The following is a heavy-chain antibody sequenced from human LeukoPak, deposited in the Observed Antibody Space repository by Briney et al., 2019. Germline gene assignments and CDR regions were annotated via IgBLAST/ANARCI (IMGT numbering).Heavy chain of an antibody. Sequence: KPSETLSLTCTVSGGSVSSGSYYWSWIRQPPGKGLEWIGYIDYSGSTNYNPSLKRRVTISVDTSKTQFSVKLSSVTAADTAVYYCARDTTPTGGDAFDIWGQGTMVTVSS. J-gene: IGHJ3*02. V-gene: IGHV4-61*01. D-gene: IGHD1-14*01. CDR2: IDYSGST. CDR3: ARDTTPTGGDAFDI. CDR1: GGSVSSGSYY.